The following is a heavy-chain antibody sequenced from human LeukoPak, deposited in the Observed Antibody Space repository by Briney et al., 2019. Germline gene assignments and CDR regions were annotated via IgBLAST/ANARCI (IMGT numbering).Heavy chain of an antibody. D-gene: IGHD1-1*01. CDR1: GGSISSGSYY. CDR3: AREGLEIDY. V-gene: IGHV4-30-2*01. Sequence: SQTLSLTCTVSGGSISSGSYYWSWIRQPPGKGLEWIGYIYHSGSTYYNPSLKSRVTISVDRSKNQFSLKLSSVTAADTAVYYCAREGLEIDYWGQGTLVTVSS. J-gene: IGHJ4*02. CDR2: IYHSGST.